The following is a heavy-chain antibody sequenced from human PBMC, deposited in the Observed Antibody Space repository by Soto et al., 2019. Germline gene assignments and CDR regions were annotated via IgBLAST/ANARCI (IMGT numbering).Heavy chain of an antibody. V-gene: IGHV3-11*01. CDR3: ARQRASSGWDDH. D-gene: IGHD6-19*01. CDR1: GFNFSDYY. J-gene: IGHJ4*02. Sequence: QVQLVESGGGLVKPGGSLRLSCAASGFNFSDYYMTWFRQSPGKWLEWVSYISSSGSTIYYADSVKGRFTIARDNSKKSLYLQMNSLRAEDTALYYCARQRASSGWDDHCGQGTLVIVSS. CDR2: ISSSGSTI.